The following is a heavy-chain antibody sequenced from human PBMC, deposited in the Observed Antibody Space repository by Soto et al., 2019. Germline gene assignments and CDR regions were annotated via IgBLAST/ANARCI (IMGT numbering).Heavy chain of an antibody. CDR3: ARVPGVAGAAAPRGWFDP. J-gene: IGHJ5*02. V-gene: IGHV3-15*01. D-gene: IGHD2-15*01. CDR1: GFSFNNAW. Sequence: GGSLRLSCAASGFSFNNAWMSWVRQAAGKGLEWIGQIKSNNDGGTTDYAAPVKGRFTISRDDSKNSLYLQMNSLRTEDTAVYYCARVPGVAGAAAPRGWFDPWGKGTLVTVAS. CDR2: IKSNNDGGTT.